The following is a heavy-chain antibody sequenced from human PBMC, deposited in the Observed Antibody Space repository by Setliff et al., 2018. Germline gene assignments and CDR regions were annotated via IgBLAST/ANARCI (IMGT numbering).Heavy chain of an antibody. CDR2: NYWDDDK. CDR3: SHRPKMGSDGFYSAFDI. J-gene: IGHJ3*02. V-gene: IGHV2-5*02. CDR1: GFSLTTTGVA. D-gene: IGHD2-15*01. Sequence: SGPTLANPPPPLTLTCTFSGFSLTTTGVAGGWIRQPPGKALDWLALNYWDDDKRYSPYLKSRLTIVKDTSKNQVVLTMTNMDPVDTATYYCSHRPKMGSDGFYSAFDIWGQGTMVTVSS.